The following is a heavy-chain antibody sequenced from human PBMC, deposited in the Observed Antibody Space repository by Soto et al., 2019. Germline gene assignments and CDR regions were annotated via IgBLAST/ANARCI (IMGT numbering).Heavy chain of an antibody. V-gene: IGHV1-46*01. Sequence: GASVKVSCKASGYTFTSYYMHRVRQAPGQGLEWMGIINPSGGSTSYAQKLQGRVTMTTDTSTSTAYRELRSLRSDDTAVYYCARDQSYYYDSSGPPPPSHAFDIWGQGTMVTVSS. CDR2: INPSGGST. J-gene: IGHJ3*02. CDR1: GYTFTSYY. D-gene: IGHD3-22*01. CDR3: ARDQSYYYDSSGPPPPSHAFDI.